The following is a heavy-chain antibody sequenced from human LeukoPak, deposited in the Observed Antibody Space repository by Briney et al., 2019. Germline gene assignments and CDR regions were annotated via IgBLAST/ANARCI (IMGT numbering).Heavy chain of an antibody. CDR1: GYTFSSYG. Sequence: ASVKVSFKASGYTFSSYGISWVRQAPGQGLEWMGWISAYSGDTNYAQKFQGRVIMTTDTSTSPAYMELRSLRSDDTAVYYCARGRNFDYWGQGTLVTVSS. V-gene: IGHV1-18*04. J-gene: IGHJ4*02. CDR3: ARGRNFDY. CDR2: ISAYSGDT.